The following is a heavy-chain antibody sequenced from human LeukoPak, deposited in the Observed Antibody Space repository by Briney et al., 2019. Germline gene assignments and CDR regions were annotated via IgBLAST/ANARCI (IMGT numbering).Heavy chain of an antibody. CDR3: ARVRDGYNYGGFYY. CDR2: IYHSGST. Sequence: SQTLSLTCGVSGGSISSGGYYWRWIRQTPGKGLEWIGYIYHSGSTYYNPSLKSRVTISVDRSKNQFSLKLSSVTAADTAVYYCARVRDGYNYGGFYYWGQGTLVTVSS. D-gene: IGHD5-24*01. V-gene: IGHV4-30-2*01. J-gene: IGHJ4*02. CDR1: GGSISSGGYY.